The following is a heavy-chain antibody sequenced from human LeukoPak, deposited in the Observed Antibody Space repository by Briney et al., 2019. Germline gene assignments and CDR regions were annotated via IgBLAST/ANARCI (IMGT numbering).Heavy chain of an antibody. J-gene: IGHJ4*02. V-gene: IGHV3-74*01. Sequence: QPGGSLRLSCAASGFTFSSDWMHWVRQAQGKGLVWVSRISSEGSSTSYADSVKGRFTISRDNTKNTLYLQMNSLRAEDTAVYYCAREWAYYYDSSGYYPSTRYFDYWGQGTLVTVSS. D-gene: IGHD3-22*01. CDR3: AREWAYYYDSSGYYPSTRYFDY. CDR2: ISSEGSST. CDR1: GFTFSSDW.